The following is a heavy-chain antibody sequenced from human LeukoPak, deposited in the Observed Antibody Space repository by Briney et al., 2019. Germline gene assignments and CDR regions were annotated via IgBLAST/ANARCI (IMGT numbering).Heavy chain of an antibody. CDR1: GYTFTSYG. D-gene: IGHD6-19*01. CDR3: ARAEGALAGDLHFDY. Sequence: ASVKVSCKASGYTFTSYGISWVRQAPGQGLEWMGWISAYNGNTNYAQKLQGRVTMTTDTSTSTAYMELRRLRSDATAVDYCARAEGALAGDLHFDYWGQGTLVTVSS. CDR2: ISAYNGNT. V-gene: IGHV1-18*01. J-gene: IGHJ4*02.